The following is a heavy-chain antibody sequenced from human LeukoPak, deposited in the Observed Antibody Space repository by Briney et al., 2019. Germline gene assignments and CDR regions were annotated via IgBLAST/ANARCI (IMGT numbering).Heavy chain of an antibody. CDR2: IYIGGTIYTGGST. D-gene: IGHD1-26*01. Sequence: SETLSLTCTVCGGSINSRDHYWGWIRQPPGKGLEWIGSIYIGGTIYTGGSTFYNPSLKSRVTISVDTSKNQFSLKLSSVTAADTAMYYCAREVGPTSVFDSWGPGTLVTVSS. V-gene: IGHV4-39*01. CDR1: GGSINSRDHY. J-gene: IGHJ4*02. CDR3: AREVGPTSVFDS.